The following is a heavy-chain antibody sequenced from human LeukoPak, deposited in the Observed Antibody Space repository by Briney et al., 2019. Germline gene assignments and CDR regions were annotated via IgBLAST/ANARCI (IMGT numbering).Heavy chain of an antibody. CDR3: AITRSGPYYGDSFDV. CDR2: IYYSGRI. V-gene: IGHV4-28*05. Sequence: PSDALSLTCAVSGDSISRSDWWAWIRQPPGKGLEWLGNIYYSGRIYHNPSLQSRVIMSVDSSKNQFSLRLDSVTAADTAVYYCAITRSGPYYGDSFDVWGQGKLVIVSS. D-gene: IGHD6-19*01. J-gene: IGHJ3*01. CDR1: GDSISRSDW.